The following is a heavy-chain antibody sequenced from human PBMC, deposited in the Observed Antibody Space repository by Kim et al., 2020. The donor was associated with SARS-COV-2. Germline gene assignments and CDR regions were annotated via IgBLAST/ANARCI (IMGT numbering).Heavy chain of an antibody. CDR3: VRIQRSGRTDWFDP. J-gene: IGHJ5*02. CDR1: GFTFSRFW. D-gene: IGHD2-8*02. V-gene: IGHV3-7*03. CDR2: IKQDVSEK. Sequence: GGSLRLSCAVSGFTFSRFWMAWVRRAPGKGLEWVANIKQDVSEKHYVDSVKGRFTISRDNDKNSLYLQMNSLGPEDTAVYYCVRIQRSGRTDWFDPWGQGTLVTVSS.